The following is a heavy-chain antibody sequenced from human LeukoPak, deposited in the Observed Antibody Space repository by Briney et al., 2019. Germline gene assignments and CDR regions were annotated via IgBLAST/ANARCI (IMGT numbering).Heavy chain of an antibody. CDR3: AREDTGGLDY. J-gene: IGHJ4*02. Sequence: SETLSLTCSVSGGSISSSSHYCYSGSTYYNPSLKSRVTISVDTSKSQFSLKLISVTAADTAVYYCAREDTGGLDYWGQGILVTVSP. CDR1: GGSISSSSHY. D-gene: IGHD2-8*02. V-gene: IGHV4-39*07. CDR2: YSGST.